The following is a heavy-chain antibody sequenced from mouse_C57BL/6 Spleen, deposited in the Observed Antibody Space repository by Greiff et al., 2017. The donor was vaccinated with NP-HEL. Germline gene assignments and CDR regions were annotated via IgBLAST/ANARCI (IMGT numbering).Heavy chain of an antibody. CDR3: ARSCYSSSYWFAY. Sequence: QVQLQQPGAELVKPGASVKLSCKASGYTFTSYWMQWVKQRPGQGLEWIGEIDPSDSYTNYNQKFKGKATLTVDTSSSTTYMQLSSLTSEDYAVSYCARSCYSSSYWFAYWGKGTLVTVSA. D-gene: IGHD1-1*01. J-gene: IGHJ3*01. V-gene: IGHV1-50*01. CDR2: IDPSDSYT. CDR1: GYTFTSYW.